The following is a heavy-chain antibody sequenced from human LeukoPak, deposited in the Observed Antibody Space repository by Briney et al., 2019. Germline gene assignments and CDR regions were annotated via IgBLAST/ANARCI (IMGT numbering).Heavy chain of an antibody. CDR1: GYIFTSSG. J-gene: IGHJ4*02. D-gene: IGHD6-13*01. CDR3: ARPTETSAGYYFDY. CDR2: ISPYSGDT. V-gene: IGHV1-18*01. Sequence: ASVTVSCKASGYIFTSSGLSWVRQAPGQGLEWMGWISPYSGDTNYAQNLQGRVTVTTDTSTSTAYMELRSLRSDDTAVYYCARPTETSAGYYFDYWGQGTLVTVSS.